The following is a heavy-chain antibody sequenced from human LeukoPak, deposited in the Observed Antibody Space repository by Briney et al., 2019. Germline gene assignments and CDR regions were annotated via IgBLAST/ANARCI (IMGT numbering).Heavy chain of an antibody. CDR1: GFTFSSYG. J-gene: IGHJ4*02. CDR2: IWYDGSNK. Sequence: GGSLRLSCAASGFTFSSYGMHWVRQAPDKGLEWVAVIWYDGSNKYHADSVKGRFTISRDNSKNTLYLQMNSLRAEDTAVYYCARDRDTTFDCDYWGQGTLVTVSS. V-gene: IGHV3-33*01. D-gene: IGHD1-1*01. CDR3: ARDRDTTFDCDY.